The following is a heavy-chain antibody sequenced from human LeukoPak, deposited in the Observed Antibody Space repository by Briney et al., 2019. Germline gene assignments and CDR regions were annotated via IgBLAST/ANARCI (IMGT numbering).Heavy chain of an antibody. CDR2: IYTSGGT. J-gene: IGHJ4*02. Sequence: PSETLSLTCAVYGGSFSGYYWSWIRQPAGKGLEWIGRIYTSGGTNYNPSLKSRVTMSVDTSKNQFSLKLSSVTAADTAVYYCARGVAYYYDSSGYFDYWGQGTLVTVSS. D-gene: IGHD3-22*01. CDR1: GGSFSGYY. V-gene: IGHV4-59*10. CDR3: ARGVAYYYDSSGYFDY.